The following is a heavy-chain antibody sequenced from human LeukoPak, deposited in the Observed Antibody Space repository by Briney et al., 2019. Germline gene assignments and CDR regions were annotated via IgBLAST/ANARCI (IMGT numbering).Heavy chain of an antibody. Sequence: GGSLRLSCAASGFTFSSYSMNWVRQAPGKGLEWVAFIRYDGSNKYYADSVKGRFTISRDNSKNTLYLQMNSLRAEDTAVYYCAKVPPDYGDYQGGAFDIWGQGTMVTVSS. CDR1: GFTFSSYS. CDR2: IRYDGSNK. J-gene: IGHJ3*02. D-gene: IGHD4-17*01. CDR3: AKVPPDYGDYQGGAFDI. V-gene: IGHV3-30*02.